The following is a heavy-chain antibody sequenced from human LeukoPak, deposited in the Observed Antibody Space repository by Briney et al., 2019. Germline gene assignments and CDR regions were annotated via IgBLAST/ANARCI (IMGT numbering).Heavy chain of an antibody. CDR1: GYSISNGYY. V-gene: IGHV4-38-2*01. CDR3: ARQHDSYYYYYIDV. CDR2: LYHGDSV. Sequence: SETLSLTCAVSGYSISNGYYCVCIRQPPGKVLEWIGSLYHGDSVYYNTALESRVSMSVDTSKNQFSLKLSFVTAADTAVYYCARQHDSYYYYYIDVWGSGTTVTVSS. J-gene: IGHJ6*03.